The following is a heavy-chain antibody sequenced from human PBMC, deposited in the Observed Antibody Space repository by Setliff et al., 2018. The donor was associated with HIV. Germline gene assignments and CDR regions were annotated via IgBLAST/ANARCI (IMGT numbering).Heavy chain of an antibody. CDR2: ISSTSSTI. D-gene: IGHD3-9*01. Sequence: GGSLRLSCAASGFTFHNVWMHWVRQAPGKGLEWVSYISSTSSTIYYANSVKGRFTISRDAAKNSLYLQMNSLRAEDTAVYYCARDLYFYYYMDVWGKGTTVTVSS. J-gene: IGHJ6*03. CDR1: GFTFHNVW. CDR3: ARDLYFYYYMDV. V-gene: IGHV3-48*01.